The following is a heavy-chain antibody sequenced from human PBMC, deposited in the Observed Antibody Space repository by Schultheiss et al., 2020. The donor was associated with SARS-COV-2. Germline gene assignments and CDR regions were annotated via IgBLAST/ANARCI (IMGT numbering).Heavy chain of an antibody. D-gene: IGHD6-6*01. CDR3: AKVRSSSHSNWFDP. CDR1: GFTFSSYS. Sequence: GGSLRLSCAASGFTFSSYSMNWVRQATGKGLEWVSAISGSGGSTYYADSVKGRFTISRDNSKNTLYLQMNSLRAEDTAVYYCAKVRSSSHSNWFDPWGQGTLVTVSS. J-gene: IGHJ5*02. V-gene: IGHV3-23*01. CDR2: ISGSGGST.